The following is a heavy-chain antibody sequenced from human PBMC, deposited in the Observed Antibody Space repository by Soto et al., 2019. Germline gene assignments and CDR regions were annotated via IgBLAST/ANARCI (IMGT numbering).Heavy chain of an antibody. CDR2: IYSGGST. D-gene: IGHD4-17*01. J-gene: IGHJ2*01. CDR3: ARVDYGDYGWYFDL. V-gene: IGHV3-53*01. CDR1: GFTVTNKY. Sequence: EVQLVESGGGLIQPGGPLRLSCAASGFTVTNKYMTWVRQAPGKGLEWVSVIYSGGSTSYADSVKGRFTISRDNSKNILYLQMNSLRAADTAVYYCARVDYGDYGWYFDLWGRGTLVTVS.